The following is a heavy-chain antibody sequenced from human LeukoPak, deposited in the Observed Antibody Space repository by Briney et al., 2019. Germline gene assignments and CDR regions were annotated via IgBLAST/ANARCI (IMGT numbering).Heavy chain of an antibody. V-gene: IGHV3-9*01. CDR3: AARFDY. J-gene: IGHJ4*02. Sequence: GGSLRLSCAASGFTFDDYAMHWVRQAPGKGLEWVSGISWNSGSIGYADSVKGRFTISRDNAKNSLYLQMNSLRAEDTAVYYCAARFDYWGQGTLVTVSS. CDR1: GFTFDDYA. CDR2: ISWNSGSI.